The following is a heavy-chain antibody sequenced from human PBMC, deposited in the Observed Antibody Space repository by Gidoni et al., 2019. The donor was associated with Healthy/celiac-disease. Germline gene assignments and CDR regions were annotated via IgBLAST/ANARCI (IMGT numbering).Heavy chain of an antibody. J-gene: IGHJ4*02. CDR2: IKKDGSEK. D-gene: IGHD6-13*01. CDR3: ARSGYSRGSGGYFDY. V-gene: IGHV3-7*04. CDR1: GFTFSSYW. Sequence: EVQLVESGGGLVQPGGSLRLSCAASGFTFSSYWMSWVRQAPGKGLGWVANIKKDGSEKYYVESVKGRFTISRDNAKNSLYLQMNSLRAEDTAVYYCARSGYSRGSGGYFDYWGQGTLVTVSS.